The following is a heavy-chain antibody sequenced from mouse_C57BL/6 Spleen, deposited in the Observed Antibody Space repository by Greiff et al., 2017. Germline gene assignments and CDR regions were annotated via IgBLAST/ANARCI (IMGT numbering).Heavy chain of an antibody. CDR2: IHPHSGST. V-gene: IGHV1-64*01. J-gene: IGHJ4*01. Sequence: QVQLQQPGAELVKPGASVQLSCKASGYTFTSYWMHWVKQRPGQGLEWIGLIHPHSGSTNYNEKFKGKATFAADQSSNTAYMQLSSLTAEDSALYYCARPREDNPDYAMDYWGQGTSVTVSS. CDR3: ARPREDNPDYAMDY. D-gene: IGHD1-3*01. CDR1: GYTFTSYW.